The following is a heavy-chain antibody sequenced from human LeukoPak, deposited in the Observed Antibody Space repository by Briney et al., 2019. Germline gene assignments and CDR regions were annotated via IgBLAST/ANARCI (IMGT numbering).Heavy chain of an antibody. V-gene: IGHV3-23*01. D-gene: IGHD6-19*01. CDR2: ISNSGGST. CDR1: GFTFGSFA. J-gene: IGHJ6*02. CDR3: AKGFLYSSGYYGMDV. Sequence: GGSLRLSCAASGFTFGSFAMSWVRQAPGKGLEWVSGISNSGGSTYYADSVKGRFTISRDNSKNTLYLQMNSLRAEDTAVYYCAKGFLYSSGYYGMDVWGQGTTVTVSS.